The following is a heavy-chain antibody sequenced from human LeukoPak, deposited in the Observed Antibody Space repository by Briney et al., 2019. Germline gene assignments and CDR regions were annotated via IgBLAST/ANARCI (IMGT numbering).Heavy chain of an antibody. V-gene: IGHV1-2*02. Sequence: ASVTVSCKASGYTFTDYYMHWVRQAPGQGLEWMGWINPNSGGTNYAQKFQGRVTMTRDTSISTAYMELSRLRSDDTAVYYCARASYCYDSSGYPGYYFDYWGQGTLVTVSS. CDR1: GYTFTDYY. CDR2: INPNSGGT. D-gene: IGHD3-22*01. J-gene: IGHJ4*02. CDR3: ARASYCYDSSGYPGYYFDY.